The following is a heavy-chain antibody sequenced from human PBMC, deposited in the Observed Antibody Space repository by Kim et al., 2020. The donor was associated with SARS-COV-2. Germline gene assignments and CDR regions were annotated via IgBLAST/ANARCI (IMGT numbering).Heavy chain of an antibody. CDR3: ATGIADTAGLPPY. Sequence: YADSVGGRFTISRDNAKNTLYLQMNTLRVEDTAVYYCATGIADTAGLPPYWGQGTLVTVSS. D-gene: IGHD2-8*02. V-gene: IGHV3-74*01. J-gene: IGHJ4*02.